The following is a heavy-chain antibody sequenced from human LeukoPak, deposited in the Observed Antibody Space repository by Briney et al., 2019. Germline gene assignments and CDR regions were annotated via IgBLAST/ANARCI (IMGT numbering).Heavy chain of an antibody. CDR1: GGSINNYY. J-gene: IGHJ3*02. D-gene: IGHD2-8*02. Sequence: SETLSLTCTVSGGSINNYYWSWIRQPAGKGLEWIGRIYTRGSTNYNPSLKSRVTMSVDTSKNQFSLKLSSVTAADTAVYYCARGRYCTADICSGGDAFDIRGQGTMVSVSS. V-gene: IGHV4-4*07. CDR2: IYTRGST. CDR3: ARGRYCTADICSGGDAFDI.